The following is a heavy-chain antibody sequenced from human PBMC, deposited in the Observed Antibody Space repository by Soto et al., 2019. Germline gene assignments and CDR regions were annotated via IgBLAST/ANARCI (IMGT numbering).Heavy chain of an antibody. CDR2: IYYNGNT. D-gene: IGHD7-27*01. V-gene: IGHV4-59*11. Sequence: QVQLQESGPGLMKPSETLSLTCSVSGGSISNHYWSWIRQPPGKGLEWIGYIYYNGNTNYNPSLKGRVTMSVDTSRNQISLKLTTVTAADTAVYYCTRANWYSEYWGQGTLVTVSS. J-gene: IGHJ4*02. CDR1: GGSISNHY. CDR3: TRANWYSEY.